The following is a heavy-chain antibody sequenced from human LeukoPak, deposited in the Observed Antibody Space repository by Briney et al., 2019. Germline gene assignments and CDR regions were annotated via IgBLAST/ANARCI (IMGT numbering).Heavy chain of an antibody. Sequence: SQTLSLTCAISGDSVSSNSAAWNWIRPSPSRGLEWLGRTYYRSKWYNDHAVSVKSRITINPDTSKNQFSLQLNSVTPEDTAVYYCARGGSPAYCSGGSCYSGKDAFDIWGQGTMVTVSS. CDR3: ARGGSPAYCSGGSCYSGKDAFDI. V-gene: IGHV6-1*01. D-gene: IGHD2-15*01. J-gene: IGHJ3*02. CDR1: GDSVSSNSAA. CDR2: TYYRSKWYN.